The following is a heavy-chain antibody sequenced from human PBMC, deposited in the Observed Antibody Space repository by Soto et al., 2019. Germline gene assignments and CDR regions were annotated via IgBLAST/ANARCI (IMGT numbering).Heavy chain of an antibody. D-gene: IGHD5-12*01. CDR1: GYTFTSYA. CDR2: INAGNGNT. J-gene: IGHJ6*02. Sequence: ASVKVSCKASGYTFTSYAMHWVRQAPGQRLEWMGWINAGNGNTKYSQKFQGRVTITRDTSASTAYMELSSLRSEDTAVYYCASTNGRATDYYYYGMDVWGQGTTVTVSS. V-gene: IGHV1-3*01. CDR3: ASTNGRATDYYYYGMDV.